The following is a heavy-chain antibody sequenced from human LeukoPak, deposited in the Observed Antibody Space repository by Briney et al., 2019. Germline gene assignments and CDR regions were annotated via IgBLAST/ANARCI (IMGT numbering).Heavy chain of an antibody. Sequence: SETLSLTCTVSGGSIGSSSYYWGWIRQPPGKGLEWIGSIYYSGSTYYNPSLKSRVTISVDTSKNQFSLKLSSVTAADTAVYYCARIGSSTAAGIFTPDYWGQGTLVTVSS. V-gene: IGHV4-39*07. CDR3: ARIGSSTAAGIFTPDY. J-gene: IGHJ4*02. CDR1: GGSIGSSSYY. D-gene: IGHD6-13*01. CDR2: IYYSGST.